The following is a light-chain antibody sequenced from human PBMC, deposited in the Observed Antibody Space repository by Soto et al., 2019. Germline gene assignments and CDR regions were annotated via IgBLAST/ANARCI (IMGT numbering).Light chain of an antibody. CDR1: QSISDT. V-gene: IGKV3-20*01. CDR2: GAS. Sequence: IVMTQSPATLSVSPWERATLSCRASQSISDTLAWYQQKPGQAPRLLIYGASSRATGIPDRFSGSGSGTDFTLTISRLEPEDFAVYYCQQYGSSPPTFGQGAKVDIK. J-gene: IGKJ1*01. CDR3: QQYGSSPPT.